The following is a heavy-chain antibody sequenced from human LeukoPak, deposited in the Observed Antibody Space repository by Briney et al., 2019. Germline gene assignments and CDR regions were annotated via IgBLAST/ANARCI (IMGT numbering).Heavy chain of an antibody. V-gene: IGHV3-21*01. Sequence: GGSLRLSCAASGFTFSSYSMNWVRQGPGKGLEWVSSISSSSSYIYYADSVKGRFTISRDNAKNSLYLQMNSLRVEDTAVYYCARVFRPSLTVFIIRGAFDIWGQGTMVTVSS. D-gene: IGHD3-3*01. CDR1: GFTFSSYS. CDR2: ISSSSSYI. CDR3: ARVFRPSLTVFIIRGAFDI. J-gene: IGHJ3*02.